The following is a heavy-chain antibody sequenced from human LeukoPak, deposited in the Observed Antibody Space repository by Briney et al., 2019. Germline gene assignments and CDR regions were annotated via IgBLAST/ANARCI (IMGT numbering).Heavy chain of an antibody. V-gene: IGHV4-59*01. CDR1: GGSINTYY. J-gene: IGHJ2*01. D-gene: IGHD6-13*01. CDR3: ARDQSSSWPRSYWYFDL. Sequence: SETLSLTCTVSGGSINTYYWSWIRQPPGEGLQWIGYIYYSGSTNYNPSLKSRVTISVDTPKNEFSLKLSSVTAAVTAVYYCARDQSSSWPRSYWYFDLWGRGTLVTVSS. CDR2: IYYSGST.